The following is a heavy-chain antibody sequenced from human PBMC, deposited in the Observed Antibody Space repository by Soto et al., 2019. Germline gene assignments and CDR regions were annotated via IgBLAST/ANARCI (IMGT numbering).Heavy chain of an antibody. J-gene: IGHJ3*02. CDR3: AKSPGGYYSFDI. D-gene: IGHD3-3*01. Sequence: GGSLRLSCAASGFTFSSYAMHWVRQAPGKGLEWVAVISYDGSNKYYADSVKGRFTISRDNSKNTLYLQMNSLRAEDTAVYYCAKSPGGYYSFDIWGQGTMVTVSS. V-gene: IGHV3-30*18. CDR1: GFTFSSYA. CDR2: ISYDGSNK.